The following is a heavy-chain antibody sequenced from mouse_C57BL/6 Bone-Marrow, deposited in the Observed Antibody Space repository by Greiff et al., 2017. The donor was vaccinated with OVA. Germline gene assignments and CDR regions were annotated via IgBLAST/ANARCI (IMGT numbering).Heavy chain of an antibody. CDR1: GFTFSSYA. J-gene: IGHJ2*01. V-gene: IGHV5-9-1*02. D-gene: IGHD1-1*01. Sequence: EVQLVESGEGLVKPGGSLKLSCAASGFTFSSYAMSWVRQTPEKRLEWVAYISSGGDYIYYADTVKGRFTISRDNARNTLYLQLSSLKSEDTAMYYCTRVAVVATVDYWGQGTTLTVSS. CDR2: ISSGGDYI. CDR3: TRVAVVATVDY.